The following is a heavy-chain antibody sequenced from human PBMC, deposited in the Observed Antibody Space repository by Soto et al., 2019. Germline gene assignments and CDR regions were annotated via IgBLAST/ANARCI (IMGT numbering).Heavy chain of an antibody. CDR1: GGSISSYY. V-gene: IGHV4-59*01. D-gene: IGHD3-10*01. J-gene: IGHJ5*02. Sequence: QVQLQESGPGLVKPSETLSLTCTVSGGSISSYYWSWIRQPPGKGLEWIGYIYYSGSTNYNPSLKSRVTVAVDTYKNQFSLNLSSVTAADTAVYYCARAGTTVVRGVISGWFDPWGQGTLVSVAS. CDR3: ARAGTTVVRGVISGWFDP. CDR2: IYYSGST.